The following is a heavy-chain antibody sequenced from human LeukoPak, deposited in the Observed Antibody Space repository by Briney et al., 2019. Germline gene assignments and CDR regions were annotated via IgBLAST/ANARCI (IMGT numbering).Heavy chain of an antibody. CDR2: INPNSGGT. CDR3: ARGMGFWSNSDAFDI. J-gene: IGHJ3*02. V-gene: IGHV1-2*02. D-gene: IGHD3-3*01. CDR1: EYTFTAYY. Sequence: GASVKVSCKASEYTFTAYYMHWVRQAPGQGLEWMGWINPNSGGTNYAQKFQGRVTMTRDTSITTAYMELSRLRSDDTAVYYCARGMGFWSNSDAFDIWGQGTMVTVSS.